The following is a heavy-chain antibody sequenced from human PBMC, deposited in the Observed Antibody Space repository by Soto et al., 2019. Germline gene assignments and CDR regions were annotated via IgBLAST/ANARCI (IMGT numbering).Heavy chain of an antibody. J-gene: IGHJ4*02. CDR3: ARPYEGVRGVINPHLDY. D-gene: IGHD3-10*01. V-gene: IGHV1-18*04. CDR1: GYTFTSYG. Sequence: QVQLVQSGAEVKKPGASVKVSCKASGYTFTSYGISWVRQAPGQGLEWMGRISAYNGNTTYAQQLQGRVTMTTDTSTSTAYMELRSLRSDDTAVYYCARPYEGVRGVINPHLDYWGQGTLVTVSS. CDR2: ISAYNGNT.